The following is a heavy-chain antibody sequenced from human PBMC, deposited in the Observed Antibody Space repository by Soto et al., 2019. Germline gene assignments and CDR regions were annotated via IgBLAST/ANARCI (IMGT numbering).Heavy chain of an antibody. D-gene: IGHD5-18*01. Sequence: GASVKVSCKASGYTFTSYGISWVRQAPGQGLEWMGWISAYNGNTNYAQKLQGRVTMTTDTSTSTAYMELRSLRSDDTAVYYCARDGAMAPGEGIDAFDIWGQGTMVTVSS. CDR1: GYTFTSYG. CDR2: ISAYNGNT. J-gene: IGHJ3*02. CDR3: ARDGAMAPGEGIDAFDI. V-gene: IGHV1-18*01.